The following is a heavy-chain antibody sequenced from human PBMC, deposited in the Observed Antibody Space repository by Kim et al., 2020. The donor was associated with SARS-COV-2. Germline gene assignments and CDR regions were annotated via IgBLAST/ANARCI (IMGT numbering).Heavy chain of an antibody. Sequence: GGSLRLSCAASRFTFSNSAMTWVRQAPGKGLEWVSTIFGSGHGTYYGDSVKGRFTVPRDNSKNTLFLQMNNLRVDDTAVDYCAKHVHLTTVTFLWYFDLWGRG. D-gene: IGHD3-16*01. CDR2: IFGSGHGT. CDR1: RFTFSNSA. CDR3: AKHVHLTTVTFLWYFDL. V-gene: IGHV3-23*01. J-gene: IGHJ2*01.